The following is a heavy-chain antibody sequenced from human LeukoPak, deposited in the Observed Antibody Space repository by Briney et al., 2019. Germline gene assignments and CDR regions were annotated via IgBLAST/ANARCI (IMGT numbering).Heavy chain of an antibody. J-gene: IGHJ6*02. V-gene: IGHV1-24*01. CDR2: FDPEDGET. CDR3: ATGVRYYDILTGYYARYGMDA. Sequence: ASVKVSCKASGYTFTSYGISWVRQAPGQGLEWMGGFDPEDGETIYAQKFQGRVTMTEDTSTDTAYMELSSLRSEDTAVYYCATGVRYYDILTGYYARYGMDAWGQGTTVTVSS. D-gene: IGHD3-9*01. CDR1: GYTFTSYG.